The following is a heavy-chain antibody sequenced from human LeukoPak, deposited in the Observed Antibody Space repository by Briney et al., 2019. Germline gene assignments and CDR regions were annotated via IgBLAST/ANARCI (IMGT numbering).Heavy chain of an antibody. J-gene: IGHJ1*01. CDR2: IIPIFGTG. Sequence: SVKVSCKASGGNFNTYAISWVRQAPGQGLEWMGGIIPIFGTGNYAQKFQGRVTITADKSTNTAYMELSSLKSEDTAVYYCARDHDLTGTYEYLKYWGQGTLVSVSS. V-gene: IGHV1-69*06. CDR3: ARDHDLTGTYEYLKY. CDR1: GGNFNTYA. D-gene: IGHD7-27*01.